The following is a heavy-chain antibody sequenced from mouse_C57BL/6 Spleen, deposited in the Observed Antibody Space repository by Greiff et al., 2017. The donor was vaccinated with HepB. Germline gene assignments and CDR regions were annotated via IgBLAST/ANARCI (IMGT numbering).Heavy chain of an antibody. CDR3: ARGKNWVDY. CDR2: IDPSDSYT. D-gene: IGHD4-1*01. CDR1: GYTFTSYW. Sequence: QVQLQQPGAELVRPGTSVKLSCKASGYTFTSYWMHWVKQRPGQGLEWIGVIDPSDSYTNYNQKFKGKATLTVDTSSSTAYMQLSSLTSEDSAVYYCARGKNWVDYWGQGTTLTVSS. V-gene: IGHV1-59*01. J-gene: IGHJ2*01.